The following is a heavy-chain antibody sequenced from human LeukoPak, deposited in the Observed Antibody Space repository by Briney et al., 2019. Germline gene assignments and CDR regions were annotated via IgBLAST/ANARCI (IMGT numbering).Heavy chain of an antibody. V-gene: IGHV4-4*07. CDR1: GGPISSYY. CDR3: ARDMAAPPYNWFDP. CDR2: IYTSGRT. J-gene: IGHJ5*02. D-gene: IGHD6-13*01. Sequence: PSETLSLTCTVSGGPISSYYWSWIRQPAGKAREWFGLIYTSGRTNYNPSLKSRVTMSVDTSKNQFSLKLSSVTAADTAVYYCARDMAAPPYNWFDPWGQGTLVTVSS.